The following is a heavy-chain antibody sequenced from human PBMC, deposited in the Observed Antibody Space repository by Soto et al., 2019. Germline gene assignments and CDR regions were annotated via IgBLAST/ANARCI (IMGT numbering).Heavy chain of an antibody. CDR1: GGSISSGGYY. CDR3: ARDSNYWGFDY. J-gene: IGHJ4*02. Sequence: PSETLSLTCTVSGGSISSGGYYWSWIRRHPGKGLEWIGYIYYSGSTYYNPSLKSRVTISVDTSKNQFSLNLSSVTAADSAVYYCARDSNYWGFDYWGQGTLVTVSS. V-gene: IGHV4-31*03. CDR2: IYYSGST. D-gene: IGHD4-4*01.